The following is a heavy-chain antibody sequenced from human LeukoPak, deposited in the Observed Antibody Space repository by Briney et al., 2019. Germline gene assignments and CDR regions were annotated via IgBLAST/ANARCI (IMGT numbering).Heavy chain of an antibody. CDR3: AKLYCSSTSCYHGGLYFDY. Sequence: GGSLRLSCAASGFTFSSHALSGVRQAPGKGLEWVSAISGSGGSTYYADSVKGRFTISRDNSKNTLYLQMNSLRAEDTAVYYCAKLYCSSTSCYHGGLYFDYWGQGTLVTVSS. D-gene: IGHD2-2*01. CDR1: GFTFSSHA. J-gene: IGHJ4*02. V-gene: IGHV3-23*01. CDR2: ISGSGGST.